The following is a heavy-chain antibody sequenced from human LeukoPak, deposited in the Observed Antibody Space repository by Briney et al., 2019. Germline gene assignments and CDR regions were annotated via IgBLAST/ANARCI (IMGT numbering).Heavy chain of an antibody. CDR1: GGSISSYY. J-gene: IGHJ5*02. CDR3: ARDYYDSPRGDWFDP. D-gene: IGHD3-22*01. CDR2: IYTSGST. Sequence: SETLSLTCTVSGGSISSYYWSWIRQPAGKGLEWIGRIYTSGSTNYNPSLKSRVTMSVDTSKNQFSLELSSVTAADTAVYYCARDYYDSPRGDWFDPWGQGTLVTVSS. V-gene: IGHV4-4*07.